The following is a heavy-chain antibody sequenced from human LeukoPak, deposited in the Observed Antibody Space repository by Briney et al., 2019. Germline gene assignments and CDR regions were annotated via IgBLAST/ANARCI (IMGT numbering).Heavy chain of an antibody. J-gene: IGHJ4*02. CDR1: GFTFSSYA. V-gene: IGHV3-23*01. CDR3: ANVARGYYFDY. Sequence: GGSLRLSCAASGFTFSSYAMSWVCQAPGKGLEWVSAISGSGGSTYYADSVKGRFTISRDNSKNTLCLQMNSLRAEDTAVYYCANVARGYYFDYWGQGTLVTVSS. CDR2: ISGSGGST.